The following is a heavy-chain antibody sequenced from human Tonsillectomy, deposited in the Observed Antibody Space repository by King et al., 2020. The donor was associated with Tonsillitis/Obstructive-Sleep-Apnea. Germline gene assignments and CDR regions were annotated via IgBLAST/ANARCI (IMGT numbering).Heavy chain of an antibody. J-gene: IGHJ3*02. V-gene: IGHV3-21*01. D-gene: IGHD3-10*01. Sequence: VQLVESGGGLVKPGGSLRLSCAASGFTFSSYSMNWVRQAPGKGLEWVSSISSSSSYKYYADSVKGRFTISRDNAKNSLYLQMNSLRAEDTAVYYCASLRSTVPGVIIHAYDAFDIWGQGTLVTVSS. CDR2: ISSSSSYK. CDR3: ASLRSTVPGVIIHAYDAFDI. CDR1: GFTFSSYS.